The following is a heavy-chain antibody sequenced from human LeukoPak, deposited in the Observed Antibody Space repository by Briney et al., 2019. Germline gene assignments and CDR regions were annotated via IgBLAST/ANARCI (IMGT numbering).Heavy chain of an antibody. D-gene: IGHD2-21*02. Sequence: GALVKVSCKASGYTFTGYYMHWVRQAPGQGLEWMGWINPNSGGTNYAQKFQGRVTMTRDTSISTAYMELSSLRSDDTALYYCARSKRRGDLLDYWGQGILVTVSS. CDR2: INPNSGGT. CDR3: ARSKRRGDLLDY. V-gene: IGHV1-2*02. J-gene: IGHJ4*02. CDR1: GYTFTGYY.